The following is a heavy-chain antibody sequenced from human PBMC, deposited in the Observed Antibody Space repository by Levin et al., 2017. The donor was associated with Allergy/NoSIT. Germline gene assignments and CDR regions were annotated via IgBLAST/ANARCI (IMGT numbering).Heavy chain of an antibody. J-gene: IGHJ4*02. CDR2: IDWDDDK. V-gene: IGHV2-70*01. CDR3: ARSPVYPGVFDY. D-gene: IGHD3-10*01. Sequence: QTLSLTCTFSGFSLSTSGMCVSWIRQPPGKALEWLALIDWDDDKYYSTSLKTRLTISKDTSKNQVVLTMTNMDPVDTATYYCARSPVYPGVFDYWGQGTLATVSS. CDR1: GFSLSTSGMC.